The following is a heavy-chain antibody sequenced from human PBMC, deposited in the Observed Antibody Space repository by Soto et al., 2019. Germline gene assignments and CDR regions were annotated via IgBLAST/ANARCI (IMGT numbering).Heavy chain of an antibody. CDR3: ARKGDMAATPANAFGI. CDR2: IYPGDSDA. Sequence: RGESLKISRKVSGRNFINHLLNWVSQKPWKCLEWVGIIYPGDSDARYSPSFAGQVTISVDMAIRTANLHLSSLEASDSAVYYLARKGDMAATPANAFGIGGQGTLVTVSS. V-gene: IGHV5-51*01. D-gene: IGHD6-19*01. CDR1: GRNFINHL. J-gene: IGHJ3*02.